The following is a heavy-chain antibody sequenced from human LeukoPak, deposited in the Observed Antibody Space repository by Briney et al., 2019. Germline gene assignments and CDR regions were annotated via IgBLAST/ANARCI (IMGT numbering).Heavy chain of an antibody. J-gene: IGHJ4*02. D-gene: IGHD3-10*01. V-gene: IGHV1-69*13. Sequence: SVKVSCKASGGTFSSYAISWVRQAPGQGLEWMGGIIPIFGTANYAQKFQGRVTITADESTSTAYMELSSLRSEDTAVYYCARLITMVRGVIIRGNYFDYWGQGTLVTVSS. CDR2: IIPIFGTA. CDR3: ARLITMVRGVIIRGNYFDY. CDR1: GGTFSSYA.